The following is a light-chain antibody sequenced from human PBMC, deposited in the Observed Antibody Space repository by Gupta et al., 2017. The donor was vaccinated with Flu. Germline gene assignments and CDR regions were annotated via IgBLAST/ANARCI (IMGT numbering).Light chain of an antibody. Sequence: ISCRSSQSLVHSTGHNYLDWYVQKPGQSPQLLIYLGSTRASGVPDRFSGSGSGTDFTLKINRVEAEDVGVYYCMQALQTPLTFGGGTKVEIQ. J-gene: IGKJ4*01. V-gene: IGKV2-28*01. CDR3: MQALQTPLT. CDR1: QSLVHSTGHNY. CDR2: LGS.